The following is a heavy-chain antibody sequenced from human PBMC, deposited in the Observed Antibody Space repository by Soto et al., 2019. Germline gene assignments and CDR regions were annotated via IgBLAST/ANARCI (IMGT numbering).Heavy chain of an antibody. CDR2: VSGSGSST. D-gene: IGHD3-10*01. J-gene: IGHJ4*02. CDR1: GFTFNSYA. CDR3: AKILAAAGSGR. Sequence: EVQLLESGGGLVQPGGSLRLSCAASGFTFNSYAMSWVRQAPGKGLEWVSVVSGSGSSTCYADSVKGRFTISRDNSKNTLYLQMNSLKVEDTAVYYCAKILAAAGSGRWGQGTLVTVSS. V-gene: IGHV3-23*01.